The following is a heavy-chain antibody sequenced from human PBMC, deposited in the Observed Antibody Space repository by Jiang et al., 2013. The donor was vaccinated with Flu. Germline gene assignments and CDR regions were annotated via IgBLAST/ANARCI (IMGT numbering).Heavy chain of an antibody. CDR3: ARDTPEYSSGWYRGAFDI. CDR2: IYYSGST. V-gene: IGHV4-59*01. Sequence: GLVKPSETLSLTCTVSGGSISSYYWSWIRQPPGKGLEWIGYIYYSGSTNYNPSLKSRVTISVDTSKNQFSLKLSSVTAADTAVYYCARDTPEYSSGWYRGAFDIWGQGTMVTVSS. CDR1: GGSISSYY. D-gene: IGHD6-19*01. J-gene: IGHJ3*02.